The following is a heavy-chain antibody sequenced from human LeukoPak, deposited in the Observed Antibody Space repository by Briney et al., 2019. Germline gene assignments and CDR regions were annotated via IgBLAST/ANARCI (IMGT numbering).Heavy chain of an antibody. CDR1: GFTFSSYS. V-gene: IGHV3-21*01. CDR2: ISSSSSYI. Sequence: GESLKISCAASGFTFSSYSMNWVRQAPGKGLEWVSSISSSSSYIYYADSVKGRFTISRDNAKNSLYLQMNSLRAEDTAVYYCARTYCTNGVCYWYYFDYWGQGTLVTVSS. J-gene: IGHJ4*02. D-gene: IGHD2-8*01. CDR3: ARTYCTNGVCYWYYFDY.